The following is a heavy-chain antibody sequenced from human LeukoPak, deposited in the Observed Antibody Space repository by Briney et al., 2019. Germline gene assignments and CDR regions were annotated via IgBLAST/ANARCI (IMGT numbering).Heavy chain of an antibody. CDR2: ISSSGSTI. CDR1: GFTFSSYS. Sequence: GGSLRLSCAASGFTFSSYSMNWVRQAPGKGLEWVSYISSSGSTIYYADSVKGRFTISRDNSKNTVYLQMNSLRAEDTAVYYCAKDRIAAAGTIFDYWGQGTLVTVSS. J-gene: IGHJ4*02. D-gene: IGHD6-13*01. V-gene: IGHV3-48*04. CDR3: AKDRIAAAGTIFDY.